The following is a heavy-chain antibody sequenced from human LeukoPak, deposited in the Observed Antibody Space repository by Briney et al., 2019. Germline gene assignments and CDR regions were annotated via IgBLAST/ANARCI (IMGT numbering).Heavy chain of an antibody. CDR2: ISSSGNTI. D-gene: IGHD6-13*01. CDR3: AKAMHYSSSWSGISYYYYYGMDV. J-gene: IGHJ6*04. Sequence: GGSLRLSCAASGFTFSSYEMNWVHQAPGKGLEWVSYISSSGNTIYYADSVKGRFTISRDNAKNSLYLQMNSLRAEDTAVYYCAKAMHYSSSWSGISYYYYYGMDVWGKGTTATVSS. CDR1: GFTFSSYE. V-gene: IGHV3-48*03.